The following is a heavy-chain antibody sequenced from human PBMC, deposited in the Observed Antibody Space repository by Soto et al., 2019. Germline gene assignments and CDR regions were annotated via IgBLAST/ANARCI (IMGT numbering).Heavy chain of an antibody. D-gene: IGHD3-9*01. CDR2: IKQDGSEK. CDR3: ATHYAWLLNY. J-gene: IGHJ4*01. CDR1: GFIFSNYW. Sequence: PGGSLRLSCAASGFIFSNYWMSWVRQAPGKGLEWVANIKQDGSEKYYMDSVRGRFTISRDNAKNSLYLQMNSLRAEDAAVYYCATHYAWLLNYWCLGTLVTVSS. V-gene: IGHV3-7*01.